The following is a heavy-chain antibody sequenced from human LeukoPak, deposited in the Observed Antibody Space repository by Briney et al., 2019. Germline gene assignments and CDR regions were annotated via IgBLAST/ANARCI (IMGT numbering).Heavy chain of an antibody. CDR3: ATVHFGYFTF. CDR2: ISDNGRTN. D-gene: IGHD3-3*01. Sequence: GGSLSLSWAAFGLTFSDSHMSWIRQAPGKGLEWVSHISDNGRTNYYANSVQGRFTVSRDNAKNSLYLQMNSLRADDTAVYYCATVHFGYFTFWGQGTLVPVSS. J-gene: IGHJ4*02. V-gene: IGHV3-11*01. CDR1: GLTFSDSH.